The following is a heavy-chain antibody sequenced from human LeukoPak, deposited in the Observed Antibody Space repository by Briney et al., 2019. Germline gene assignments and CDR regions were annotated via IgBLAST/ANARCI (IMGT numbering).Heavy chain of an antibody. D-gene: IGHD3-22*01. J-gene: IGHJ5*02. Sequence: GASVKVSCKASGYTFTSYYMHWVRQAPGQGLEWMGWINPNSGGTNYAQKFQGRVTMTRDTSISTAYMELSRLRSDDTAVYYCARDRDYYDSSGYNWFDPWGQGTLVTVSS. CDR2: INPNSGGT. V-gene: IGHV1-2*02. CDR1: GYTFTSYY. CDR3: ARDRDYYDSSGYNWFDP.